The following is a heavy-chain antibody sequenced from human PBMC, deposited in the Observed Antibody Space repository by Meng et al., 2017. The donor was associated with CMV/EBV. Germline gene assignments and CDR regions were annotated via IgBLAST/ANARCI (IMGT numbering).Heavy chain of an antibody. Sequence: SETLSLTCTVSGGSISSDYWSWIRQPPGKGLEWIGYIYYSGSTNYNPALKSRVTISVDTSKNQFSLKLSSVTAADTAVYYCARALLAGTTFLVFDPWGQGTLVTVSS. V-gene: IGHV4-59*01. CDR1: GGSISSDY. CDR3: ARALLAGTTFLVFDP. CDR2: IYYSGST. J-gene: IGHJ5*02. D-gene: IGHD1-7*01.